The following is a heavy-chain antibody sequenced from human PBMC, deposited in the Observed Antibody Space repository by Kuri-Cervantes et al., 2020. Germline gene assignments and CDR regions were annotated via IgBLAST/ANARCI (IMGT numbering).Heavy chain of an antibody. J-gene: IGHJ4*02. CDR1: GGSISSYY. D-gene: IGHD2-15*01. V-gene: IGHV4-59*01. CDR3: ARVHSNSYSFFDS. Sequence: SETLSLTCTVSGGSISSYYWSWIRQPPGKGLEWIGYIYYSGSTNYNPSLKSRVTISVDTSKNQFSLKLSSVTAADTAVYYCARVHSNSYSFFDSWGQGTLVTVSS. CDR2: IYYSGST.